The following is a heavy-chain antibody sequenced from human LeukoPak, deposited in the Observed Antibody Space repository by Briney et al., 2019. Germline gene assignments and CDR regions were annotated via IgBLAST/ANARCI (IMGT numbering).Heavy chain of an antibody. D-gene: IGHD6-19*01. CDR1: GASISSGGYS. V-gene: IGHV4-30-2*01. CDR3: ARVSSRGAVAGPVIG. CDR2: IYHSGST. J-gene: IGHJ4*02. Sequence: PSETPSLTCTVSGASISSGGYSWSWIRQPPGKGLEWIGYIYHSGSTYYNPSLKSRVTISVDRSKNQSSLKLSSVPAADTAVYYCARVSSRGAVAGPVIGWGQGTLVTVSS.